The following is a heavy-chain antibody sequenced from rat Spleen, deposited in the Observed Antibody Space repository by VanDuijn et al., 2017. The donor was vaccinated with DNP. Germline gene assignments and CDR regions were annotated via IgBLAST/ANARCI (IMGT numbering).Heavy chain of an antibody. CDR2: ISSSGIT. J-gene: IGHJ2*01. V-gene: IGHV3-1*01. CDR3: ARGVDYGGSNWFAY. D-gene: IGHD1-11*01. Sequence: EVQLQESGPGLVKPSQSLSLTCSVTSYSITSNYWGWIRKFPGNKMEWMAYISSSGITGYNPSLKSRISITRDTSKNQFFLQLNSVTTEDTATYYCARGVDYGGSNWFAYWGQGVMVTVSS. CDR1: SYSITSNY.